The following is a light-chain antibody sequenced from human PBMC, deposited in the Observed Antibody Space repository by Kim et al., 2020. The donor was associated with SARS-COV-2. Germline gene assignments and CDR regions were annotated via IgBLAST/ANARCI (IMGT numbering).Light chain of an antibody. V-gene: IGLV1-40*01. CDR1: SSNIGAGYD. CDR3: QSYDSSLSAWV. Sequence: QSVLTQPPSVSGAPGQRVTISCTGSSSNIGAGYDVHWYQQLPGTAPKLLIYSNTNRPSGVPDRFSGSKSGTSASLVITGLQAEDEADYYCQSYDSSLSAWVFGGGTQLTVL. J-gene: IGLJ3*02. CDR2: SNT.